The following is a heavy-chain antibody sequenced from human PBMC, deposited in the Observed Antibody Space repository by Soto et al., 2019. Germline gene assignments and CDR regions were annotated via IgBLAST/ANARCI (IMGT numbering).Heavy chain of an antibody. CDR2: ISGSGGST. J-gene: IGHJ4*02. CDR1: GFTFSSYA. CDR3: AKDLDSSGYTFDY. D-gene: IGHD3-22*01. V-gene: IGHV3-23*01. Sequence: GALRLSCAASGFTFSSYAMSWVRQAPGKGLEWVSAISGSGGSTYYADSVKGRFTISRDNSKNTLYLQMNSLRAEDTAVYYCAKDLDSSGYTFDYWGQGTLVTVSS.